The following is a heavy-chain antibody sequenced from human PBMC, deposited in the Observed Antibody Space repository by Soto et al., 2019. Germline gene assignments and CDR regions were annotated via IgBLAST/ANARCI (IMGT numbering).Heavy chain of an antibody. CDR1: GYTFTSYA. V-gene: IGHV1-3*01. Sequence: QVQLVQSGAEVKKPGASVKVSCKASGYTFTSYAMHWVRQAPGQRLEWMGWINAGNGNTKYSQKFQGRVTITRDTSARTAYMELSSLRSEDTAVYYCARVLAAAGERFDPWGQGTLVTVSS. J-gene: IGHJ5*02. CDR3: ARVLAAAGERFDP. CDR2: INAGNGNT. D-gene: IGHD6-13*01.